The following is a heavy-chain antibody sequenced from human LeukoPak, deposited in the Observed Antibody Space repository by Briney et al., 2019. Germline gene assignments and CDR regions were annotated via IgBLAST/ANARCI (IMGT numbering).Heavy chain of an antibody. D-gene: IGHD2-21*02. Sequence: GESLQISCKFSGFIFTNYWIGWVRQLPGKGLEWMGIIYTADSDARYSPSFQGQVTISADESIYTAYLQWNSLKASDTATYYCARRSVTASYTYFDYWGQGTLVTVSS. J-gene: IGHJ4*02. V-gene: IGHV5-51*01. CDR3: ARRSVTASYTYFDY. CDR1: GFIFTNYW. CDR2: IYTADSDA.